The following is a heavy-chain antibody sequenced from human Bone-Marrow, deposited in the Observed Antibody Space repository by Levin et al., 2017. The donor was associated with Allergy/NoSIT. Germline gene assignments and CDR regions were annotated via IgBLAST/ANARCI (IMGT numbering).Heavy chain of an antibody. Sequence: PSETLSLTCAVSGDSVSSNDAAWNWIRQSPSRGLEWLGRTYYRSKWYHDYAASVKSRMSINPDTSKNQFSLQPNSVTPEDTAVYHCARAPIAVPGTWYFDHWGQGVPVTVSS. D-gene: IGHD6-19*01. J-gene: IGHJ4*02. CDR3: ARAPIAVPGTWYFDH. V-gene: IGHV6-1*01. CDR1: GDSVSSNDAA. CDR2: TYYRSKWYH.